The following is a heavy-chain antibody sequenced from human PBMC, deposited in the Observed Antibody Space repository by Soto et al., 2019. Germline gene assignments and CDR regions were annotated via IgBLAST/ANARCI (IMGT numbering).Heavy chain of an antibody. J-gene: IGHJ4*02. D-gene: IGHD1-26*01. CDR2: IYYSGST. CDR3: AKAGSYHKRCAYYFDY. Sequence: QVQLQESGPGLVKPSETLSLTCTVSGGSISSYYWSWIRQPPGKGLEWIGYIYYSGSTNYNASVKSRVTISVDTSKNQFSLKLSSVTAADTAVYYCAKAGSYHKRCAYYFDYWGQGTLVTVSS. V-gene: IGHV4-59*01. CDR1: GGSISSYY.